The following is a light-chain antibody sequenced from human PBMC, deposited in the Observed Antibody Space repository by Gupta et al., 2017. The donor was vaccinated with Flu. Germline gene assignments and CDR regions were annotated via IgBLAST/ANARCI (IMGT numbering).Light chain of an antibody. Sequence: GVTITCRASHTISDFLNWYQKKPGKAPNLLIYAAFRLQSGVPSRFSGSGSGTDFTLTISNLQPEDFATYYCLQSSGTPRTFGQGTTLE. V-gene: IGKV1-39*01. CDR3: LQSSGTPRT. J-gene: IGKJ2*01. CDR1: HTISDF. CDR2: AAF.